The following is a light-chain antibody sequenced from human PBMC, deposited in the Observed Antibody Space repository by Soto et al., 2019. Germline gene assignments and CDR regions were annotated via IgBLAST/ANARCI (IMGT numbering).Light chain of an antibody. J-gene: IGLJ2*01. CDR1: SSDVGGYNY. CDR2: EVN. CDR3: SLYTATRV. V-gene: IGLV2-8*01. Sequence: QSVLTQPPSASGSPGQSVAISCTGTSSDVGGYNYVSWYQQHPGKAPKLMIYEVNKRPSGVPDRFSGSKSGNTASLTVSGLQAEDEADYYCSLYTATRVFGGGTKVTVL.